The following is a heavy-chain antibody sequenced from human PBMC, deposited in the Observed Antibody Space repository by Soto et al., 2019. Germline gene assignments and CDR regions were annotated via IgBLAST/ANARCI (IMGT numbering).Heavy chain of an antibody. J-gene: IGHJ4*02. CDR3: ARVYYDYIWGSYPLVY. Sequence: LRLSCAASGFTFRSYAMSWVRQAPGKGLEWFASINRDGSKTHYVDSVKGRFTISRDNAKNSLYLQMNSLRVEDTAVYYCARVYYDYIWGSYPLVYWGQGTLVTVSS. CDR1: GFTFRSYA. D-gene: IGHD3-16*02. V-gene: IGHV3-7*01. CDR2: INRDGSKT.